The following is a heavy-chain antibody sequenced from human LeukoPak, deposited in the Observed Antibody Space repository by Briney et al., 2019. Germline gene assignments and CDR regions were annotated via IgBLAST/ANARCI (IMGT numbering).Heavy chain of an antibody. V-gene: IGHV3-30*18. Sequence: PGGSLRLSCAASGFTFSSYGMHWVRQAPGKGLEWVAVISYGGSNTYYADSVKGRFTISRDNSKSTLYLQMDSLRAEDTAVNYCAKGGYSRIAGTFDSWGQGTLVTVSS. D-gene: IGHD5-12*01. J-gene: IGHJ4*02. CDR1: GFTFSSYG. CDR2: ISYGGSNT. CDR3: AKGGYSRIAGTFDS.